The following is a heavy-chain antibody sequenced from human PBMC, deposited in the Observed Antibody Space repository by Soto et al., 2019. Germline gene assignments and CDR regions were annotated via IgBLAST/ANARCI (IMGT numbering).Heavy chain of an antibody. CDR2: ISYDGSNK. CDR1: GFTFSSYG. D-gene: IGHD6-13*01. CDR3: AKDRLRFSGYSSSWPNLYFDY. J-gene: IGHJ4*02. Sequence: GGSLRLSCAASGFTFSSYGMHWVRQAPGKGLEWVAVISYDGSNKYYADSVKGRFTISRDNSKNTLYLQMNSLRAEDTAVYYCAKDRLRFSGYSSSWPNLYFDYWGQGTLVTVSS. V-gene: IGHV3-30*18.